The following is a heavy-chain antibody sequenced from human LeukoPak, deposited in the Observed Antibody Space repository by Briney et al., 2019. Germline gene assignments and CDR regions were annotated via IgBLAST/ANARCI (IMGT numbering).Heavy chain of an antibody. J-gene: IGHJ4*02. D-gene: IGHD6-13*01. V-gene: IGHV4-39*01. CDR3: ARPAGTGRFLLVFDY. Sequence: SETLSLTCTVSGGSISSSSYYWGWIRQPPGKGLEWIGSIYYSGSTYYNPSLKSRVTISVDTSKNQFSLKLSSVTAADTPVYYCARPAGTGRFLLVFDYWGQGTLVTVSP. CDR1: GGSISSSSYY. CDR2: IYYSGST.